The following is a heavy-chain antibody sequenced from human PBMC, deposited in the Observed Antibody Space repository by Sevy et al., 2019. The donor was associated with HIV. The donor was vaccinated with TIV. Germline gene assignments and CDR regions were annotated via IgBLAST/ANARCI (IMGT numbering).Heavy chain of an antibody. D-gene: IGHD3-10*01. Sequence: GGSLRLSCAASGFTFNIYSMNWVRQAPGKGLEWVSSISSSSNYIYYADSVKGRFTISRDNAKNSLYLQMNSLRAEDTAVCYCARGLLWFGELLSSAFDIWGQGTMVTVSS. J-gene: IGHJ3*02. V-gene: IGHV3-21*01. CDR2: ISSSSNYI. CDR1: GFTFNIYS. CDR3: ARGLLWFGELLSSAFDI.